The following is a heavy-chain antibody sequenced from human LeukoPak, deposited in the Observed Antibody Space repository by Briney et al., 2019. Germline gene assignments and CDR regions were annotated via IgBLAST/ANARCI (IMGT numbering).Heavy chain of an antibody. Sequence: GGSLRLSCVASEFTFRSYDMHWVRQAPGKGLEWVAVISYDGSNKDYADSVKGRFTISRDNTKNTLFLQMNSLRAEDTAVYYCAKDGTELWFGELLFRVSYYYYMDVWGKGTTVTISS. D-gene: IGHD3-10*01. V-gene: IGHV3-30*18. CDR3: AKDGTELWFGELLFRVSYYYYMDV. CDR2: ISYDGSNK. CDR1: EFTFRSYD. J-gene: IGHJ6*03.